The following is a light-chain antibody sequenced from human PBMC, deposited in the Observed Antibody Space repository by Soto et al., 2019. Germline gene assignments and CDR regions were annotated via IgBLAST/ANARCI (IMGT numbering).Light chain of an antibody. Sequence: EIVMTQSPASLSVSPGERVTLSCRASQSVGTNLAWYQERPGQAPRLLIFGASTRATDIPARFSGSGSGTEFTLAITSLQSEDFAVYYCQHYNETPLTFGGGT. CDR3: QHYNETPLT. J-gene: IGKJ4*01. V-gene: IGKV3-15*01. CDR2: GAS. CDR1: QSVGTN.